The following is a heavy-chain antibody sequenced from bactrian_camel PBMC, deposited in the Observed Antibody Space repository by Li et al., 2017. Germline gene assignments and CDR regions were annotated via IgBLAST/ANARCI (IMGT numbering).Heavy chain of an antibody. D-gene: IGHD5*01. Sequence: HVQLVESGGGLVQPGGSLRLSCAASEFTFSSYSMTWVRQAPGKGLEWVSDIYSDGSKTGYAASVQGRFTISRDDAKNSVYLQMNSLTSEDTGRYYCVVGLTRWSYWGQGTQVTVS. CDR1: EFTFSSYS. CDR2: IYSDGSKT. CDR3: VVGLTRWSY. J-gene: IGHJ4*01. V-gene: IGHV3S6*01.